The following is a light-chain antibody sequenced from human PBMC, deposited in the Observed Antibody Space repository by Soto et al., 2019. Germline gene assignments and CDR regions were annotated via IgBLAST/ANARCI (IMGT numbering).Light chain of an antibody. Sequence: DLQLTQSPSFLSASVGDRVTITCRASQGISTYLAWYQQKSGKAPKLLIYVASTLQSGVPSRFSGSGPGTEFTVTISSLQPEDLAIYYCQQLYSYPYTFGQGTKLEI. CDR2: VAS. CDR1: QGISTY. V-gene: IGKV1-9*01. J-gene: IGKJ2*01. CDR3: QQLYSYPYT.